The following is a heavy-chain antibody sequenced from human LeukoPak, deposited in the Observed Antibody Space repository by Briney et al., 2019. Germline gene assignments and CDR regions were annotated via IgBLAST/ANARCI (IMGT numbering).Heavy chain of an antibody. J-gene: IGHJ5*02. CDR2: IISDGSS. CDR1: GFTLSNYW. Sequence: PGGSLRLSREASGFTLSNYWMYWVRQAPGKGLVWVSRIISDGSSNYADSVKGRFTISRDNAKNTLYLQMNSLRAEDTAVYYCVRGVYASGSSPWGQGTLVTVSS. D-gene: IGHD3-10*01. V-gene: IGHV3-74*01. CDR3: VRGVYASGSSP.